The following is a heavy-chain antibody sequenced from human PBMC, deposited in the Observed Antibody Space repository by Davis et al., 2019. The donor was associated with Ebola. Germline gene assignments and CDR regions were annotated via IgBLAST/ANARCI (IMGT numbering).Heavy chain of an antibody. CDR2: IYHGGIT. Sequence: GSLRLSCGVSGDSISSRNWWSWVRQSPGKGLEWLGEIYHGGITNYNPSLKGRVTMSVDKSKNQFSLNLYSVTAADTAVYYCAREAGMVGDNFDLWGRGTLVTVSS. CDR3: AREAGMVGDNFDL. J-gene: IGHJ2*01. D-gene: IGHD1-26*01. CDR1: GDSISSRNW. V-gene: IGHV4-4*02.